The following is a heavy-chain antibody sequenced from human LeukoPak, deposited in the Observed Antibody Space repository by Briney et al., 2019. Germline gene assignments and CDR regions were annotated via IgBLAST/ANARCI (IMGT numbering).Heavy chain of an antibody. CDR3: AREFAGSASGAGY. CDR1: GFTFSSYS. J-gene: IGHJ4*02. Sequence: GESLRLSCAASGFTFSSYSMSWGRQAPGKGLEWVSSMSVSSGLIYYADSVKGRFTISRDNAKSSLYLQMNRLRVEDTAVYYCAREFAGSASGAGYWGQGTLVTVSS. D-gene: IGHD1-26*01. CDR2: MSVSSGLI. V-gene: IGHV3-21*01.